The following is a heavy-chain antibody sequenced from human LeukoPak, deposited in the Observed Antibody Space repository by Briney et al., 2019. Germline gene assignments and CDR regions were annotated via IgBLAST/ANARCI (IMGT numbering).Heavy chain of an antibody. J-gene: IGHJ3*02. CDR1: GYTFTGYY. D-gene: IGHD6-13*01. CDR2: INPNSGGT. Sequence: ASVKVSCMASGYTFTGYYMHWVRQAPGQGLEWMGWINPNSGGTNYAQKFQGWVTMTRDTSASTAYMELSSLRSEDTAVYYCARDLSWTALNAFDIWGQGTMVTVSS. V-gene: IGHV1-2*04. CDR3: ARDLSWTALNAFDI.